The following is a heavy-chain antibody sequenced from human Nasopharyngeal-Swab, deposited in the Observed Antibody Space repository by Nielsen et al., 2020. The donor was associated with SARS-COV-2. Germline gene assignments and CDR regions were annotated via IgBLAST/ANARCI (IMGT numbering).Heavy chain of an antibody. J-gene: IGHJ4*02. V-gene: IGHV3-9*01. CDR1: GFTFDDYA. CDR2: ISWNSGSI. Sequence: GGSLRLSCAASGFTFDDYAMHWVRQAPGKGLEWVSGISWNSGSIGYADSVKGRFTISRDNAKNSLYLQMNSLRAEDTAVYYCARIVDTAMVTWGQGTLVTVSS. D-gene: IGHD5-18*01. CDR3: ARIVDTAMVT.